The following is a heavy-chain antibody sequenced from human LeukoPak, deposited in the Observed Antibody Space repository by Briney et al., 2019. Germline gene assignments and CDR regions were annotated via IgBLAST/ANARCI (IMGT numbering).Heavy chain of an antibody. V-gene: IGHV4-59*01. CDR3: ARDRRRELLHAFDI. CDR1: GGTISRYF. J-gene: IGHJ3*02. Sequence: SETLSLTCTVSGGTISRYFWSWIRQPPGKGLEWIPYIDYGGSTNYNPSLKSRLTISLDASKNQFSLKLSSVTAADTAVYYCARDRRRELLHAFDIWGQGTMVTVSS. D-gene: IGHD1-26*01. CDR2: IDYGGST.